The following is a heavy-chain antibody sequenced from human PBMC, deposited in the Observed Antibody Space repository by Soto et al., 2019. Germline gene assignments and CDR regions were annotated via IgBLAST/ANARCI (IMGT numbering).Heavy chain of an antibody. Sequence: QVQLVQSGAEVKKPGASVKVSCKASGYTFTSYGISWVRQAPGQGLEWMGWISAYNGNTNYAQKLPGRVTMTTDTAKSTAYMELRSMLSDDTAVYDCGGVGTMPDWGQGTLVTVSS. V-gene: IGHV1-18*01. CDR2: ISAYNGNT. CDR1: GYTFTSYG. D-gene: IGHD2-2*01. J-gene: IGHJ4*02. CDR3: GGVGTMPD.